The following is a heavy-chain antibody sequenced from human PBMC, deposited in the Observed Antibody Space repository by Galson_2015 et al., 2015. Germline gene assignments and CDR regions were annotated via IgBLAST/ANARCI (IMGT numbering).Heavy chain of an antibody. CDR3: AKGQGGNYVWGSYRGTWYYFDY. CDR1: GFTFSSYA. D-gene: IGHD3-16*02. CDR2: ISGSGGST. J-gene: IGHJ4*02. Sequence: SLRLSCAASGFTFSSYAMSWVRQAPGKGLEWVSAISGSGGSTYYADSVKGRFTISRDNSKNTLHLQMNSLRAEDTAVYYCAKGQGGNYVWGSYRGTWYYFDYWGQGTLVTVSS. V-gene: IGHV3-23*01.